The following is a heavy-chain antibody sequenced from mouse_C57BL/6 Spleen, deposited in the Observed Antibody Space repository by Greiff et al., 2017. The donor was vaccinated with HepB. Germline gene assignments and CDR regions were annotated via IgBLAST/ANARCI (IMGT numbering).Heavy chain of an antibody. CDR1: GFTFSSYA. J-gene: IGHJ3*01. D-gene: IGHD2-12*01. Sequence: EVQVVESGGGLVKPGGSLKLSCAASGFTFSSYAMSWVRQTPEKRLEWVATISDGGSYTYYPDNVKGRFTISRDNAKNNLYLQMSHLKSEDTAMYYCARDGNDAWFAYWGQGTLVTVSA. CDR3: ARDGNDAWFAY. CDR2: ISDGGSYT. V-gene: IGHV5-4*01.